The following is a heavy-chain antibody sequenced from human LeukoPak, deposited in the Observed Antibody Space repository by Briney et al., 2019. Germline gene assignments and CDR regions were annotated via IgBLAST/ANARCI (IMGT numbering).Heavy chain of an antibody. V-gene: IGHV3-20*04. CDR1: GFTFDDYG. J-gene: IGHJ5*02. Sequence: PGGSLRVSCAASGFTFDDYGMSWVRQAPGKGLEWVSDINWNGGSIGYADSVKGRFTISRDNAKKSLYLQMNRLRAEDTALYYCARGGYSSGWYDWFDPWGQGTLVTVSS. D-gene: IGHD6-13*01. CDR3: ARGGYSSGWYDWFDP. CDR2: INWNGGSI.